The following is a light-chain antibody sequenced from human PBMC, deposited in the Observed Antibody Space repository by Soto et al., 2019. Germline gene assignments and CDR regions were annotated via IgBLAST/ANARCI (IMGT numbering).Light chain of an antibody. V-gene: IGKV2-28*01. CDR2: LGS. CDR3: MQALQTPIT. CDR1: QSLLHSNGYNY. J-gene: IGKJ5*01. Sequence: DIVMTQSPLSLPVTPGEPASISCRSSQSLLHSNGYNYLDWYLQKPGQSPQLLIYLGSNRASGVPGRFSGSGSGTDFTLKISRVEAEDVGVYYCMQALQTPITFDQGTRLEIK.